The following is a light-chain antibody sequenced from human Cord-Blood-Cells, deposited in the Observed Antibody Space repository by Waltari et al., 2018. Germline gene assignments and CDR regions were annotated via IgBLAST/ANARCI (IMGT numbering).Light chain of an antibody. Sequence: EIVLTQSPGHLSLTQRERATLYCRASQSVSSSYLAWYQQKPGQAPRLLIYGASSRATGIPDRFSGSGSGTDFTLTISRLEPEDFAVYYCQQYGSSPYTFGQGTKLEIK. V-gene: IGKV3-20*01. CDR3: QQYGSSPYT. CDR1: QSVSSSY. J-gene: IGKJ2*01. CDR2: GAS.